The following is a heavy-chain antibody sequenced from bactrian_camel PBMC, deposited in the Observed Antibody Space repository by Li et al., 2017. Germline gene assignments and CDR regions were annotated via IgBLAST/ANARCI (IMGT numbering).Heavy chain of an antibody. CDR3: AAGRYHHLCDLGTGVSDWVQNETT. J-gene: IGHJ4*01. CDR1: GYTYSDGYC. V-gene: IGHV3S1*01. D-gene: IGHD4*01. CDR2: MYSGESSI. Sequence: VQLVESGGGSVEAGGSLRLSCVVSGYTYSDGYCLGWYRQAPDKEREGVAQMYSGESSIYDLDSVKGRFTISHDYAKRTLYLQMNSLKPEDTAMYYCAAGRYHHLCDLGTGVSDWVQNETTGARGPRSPSP.